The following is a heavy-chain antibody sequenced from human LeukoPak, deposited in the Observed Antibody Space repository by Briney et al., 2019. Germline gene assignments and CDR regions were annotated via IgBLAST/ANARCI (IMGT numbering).Heavy chain of an antibody. Sequence: SETLSLTCAVYGGSFSGYYWSWIRQPPGKGLEWIGEINHSGSTNYNPSLKSRVTISVDTSKNQFSLKLSSVTAADTAVYYCARDRHCSGGSCYRYYFDYWGQGTLVTVSS. CDR3: ARDRHCSGGSCYRYYFDY. CDR2: INHSGST. V-gene: IGHV4-34*01. J-gene: IGHJ4*02. CDR1: GGSFSGYY. D-gene: IGHD2-15*01.